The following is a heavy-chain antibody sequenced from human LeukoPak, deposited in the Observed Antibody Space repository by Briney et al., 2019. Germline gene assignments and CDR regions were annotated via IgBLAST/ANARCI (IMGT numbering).Heavy chain of an antibody. D-gene: IGHD3-22*01. CDR2: INAGNGNT. CDR1: GYTFTSYA. V-gene: IGHV1-3*01. CDR3: ARDYDDSSGYSY. Sequence: ASVKVSCKASGYTFTSYAMHWVRQAPGQRLEWMGWINAGNGNTKYSQKFQGRVTITRDTSASTAYMELSSLRPEDTAVYYCARDYDDSSGYSYWGQGTLVTVSS. J-gene: IGHJ4*02.